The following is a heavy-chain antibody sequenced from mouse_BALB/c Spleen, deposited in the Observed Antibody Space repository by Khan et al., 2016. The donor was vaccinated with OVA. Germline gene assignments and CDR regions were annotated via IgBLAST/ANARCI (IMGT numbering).Heavy chain of an antibody. Sequence: EVELVESGGGLVQPGGSLKLSCATSGFTFSDYYMYWVRQTPEKRLEWVAYISNGGGRTYYPDTVKGRFTISRDNAKNTLYLQMSRLKSDDAAMYYCGRREYGERDAMDYWGQGTSVTVSA. V-gene: IGHV5-12*02. CDR3: GRREYGERDAMDY. J-gene: IGHJ4*01. CDR1: GFTFSDYY. CDR2: ISNGGGRT. D-gene: IGHD2-10*02.